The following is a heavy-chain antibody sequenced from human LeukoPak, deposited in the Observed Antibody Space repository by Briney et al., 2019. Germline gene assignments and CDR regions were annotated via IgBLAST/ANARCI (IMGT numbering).Heavy chain of an antibody. Sequence: GGSLRLSCAASGFTFSDYYMSWIRQAPGKGLEWVSYISSSGSTIYYADSVKGRFTISRDNAENSFYLQMNSLRGEDTAVYYCARLTTMVTTFVYWGQGALVTVSS. V-gene: IGHV3-11*04. J-gene: IGHJ4*02. D-gene: IGHD4/OR15-4a*01. CDR2: ISSSGSTI. CDR1: GFTFSDYY. CDR3: ARLTTMVTTFVY.